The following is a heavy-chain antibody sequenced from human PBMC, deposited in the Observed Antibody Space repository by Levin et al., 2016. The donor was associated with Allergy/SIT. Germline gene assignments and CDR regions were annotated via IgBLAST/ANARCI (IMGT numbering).Heavy chain of an antibody. J-gene: IGHJ4*02. CDR1: GYTFTSYG. V-gene: IGHV1-18*01. CDR2: ISSYNGDT. Sequence: ASVKVSCKASGYTFTSYGISWVRQAPGQGLEWMGWISSYNGDTNYAQNLQGRVTMTTDTSTSTAYMELRSLRSDDTAVYYCARRTPSSKDFDYWGQGTLVTVSS. CDR3: ARRTPSSKDFDY. D-gene: IGHD6-6*01.